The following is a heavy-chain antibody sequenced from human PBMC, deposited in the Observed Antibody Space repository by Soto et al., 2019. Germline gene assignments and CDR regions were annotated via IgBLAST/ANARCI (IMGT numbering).Heavy chain of an antibody. CDR3: ATGGSNRYFR. Sequence: GASVKVSCKASRDTFNDYSITWVRQAPGQGLEWMGGIIPALGTTKYAQKFQGRVTMTADESTSTAYLELNRLTSEDRAVYYCATGGSNRYFRWGQGTQVTVSS. CDR2: IIPALGTT. J-gene: IGHJ4*02. D-gene: IGHD3-16*01. CDR1: RDTFNDYS. V-gene: IGHV1-69*13.